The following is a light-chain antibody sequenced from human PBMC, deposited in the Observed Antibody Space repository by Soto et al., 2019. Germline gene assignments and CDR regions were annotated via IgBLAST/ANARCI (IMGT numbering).Light chain of an antibody. Sequence: SYELTQPPPVSVSPGQTASITCSGDKLGDKYACWYQQKPGQSPVLVIYQDSKRPSGIPERFSGSNSGNTATLTISGTQAMDEADYYCQAWDSSSASYVFGTGTKVTVL. CDR1: KLGDKY. CDR2: QDS. V-gene: IGLV3-1*01. CDR3: QAWDSSSASYV. J-gene: IGLJ1*01.